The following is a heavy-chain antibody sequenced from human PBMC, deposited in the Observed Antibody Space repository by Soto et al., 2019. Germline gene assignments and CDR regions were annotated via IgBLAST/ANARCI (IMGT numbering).Heavy chain of an antibody. J-gene: IGHJ4*01. D-gene: IGHD3-22*01. CDR1: GYTFSSFR. V-gene: IGHV1-18*01. CDR2: ISTYNGNT. Sequence: GASVKVSCKASGYTFSSFRINWVRQAPGQGLEWLGWISTYNGNTKYTQKLQGRVTMSTDTSTSTAYMEVRSLRFDDTAVYYCARGVNSTYYYSAFDIWGQGTVVTISS. CDR3: ARGVNSTYYYSAFDI.